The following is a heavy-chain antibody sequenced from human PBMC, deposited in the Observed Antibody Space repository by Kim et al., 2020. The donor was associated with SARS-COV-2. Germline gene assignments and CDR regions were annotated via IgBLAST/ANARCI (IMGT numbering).Heavy chain of an antibody. D-gene: IGHD1-1*01. CDR2: ISVSGDSI. CDR1: GFTFSRSD. V-gene: IGHV3-23*01. CDR3: AKRPAGWNYFDH. Sequence: GGSLRLSCAAASGFTFSRSDMCWVRQAPGKELEWVSSISVSGDSIYYADSVKGRFTISRDSSKDTLYLQMNSLRAEDTAVYYCAKRPAGWNYFDHWGQGTLVTVSS. J-gene: IGHJ4*02.